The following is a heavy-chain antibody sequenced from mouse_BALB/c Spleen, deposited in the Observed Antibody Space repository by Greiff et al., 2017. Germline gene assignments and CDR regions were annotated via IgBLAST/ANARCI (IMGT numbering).Heavy chain of an antibody. D-gene: IGHD4-1*01. Sequence: EVLLVESGGGLVQPGGSRKLSCAASGFTFSSFGMHWVRQAPEKGLEWVAYISSGSSTIYYADTVKGRFTISRDNPKNTLFLQMTRLRSEDTAMSYCARSRSGTGWYIDVWGAGTTVTVSS. V-gene: IGHV5-17*02. CDR3: ARSRSGTGWYIDV. J-gene: IGHJ1*01. CDR2: ISSGSSTI. CDR1: GFTFSSFG.